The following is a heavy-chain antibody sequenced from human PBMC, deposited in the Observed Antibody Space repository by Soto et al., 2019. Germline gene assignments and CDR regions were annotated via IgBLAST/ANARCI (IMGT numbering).Heavy chain of an antibody. J-gene: IGHJ6*02. CDR3: ARDRCSSTSCYPGMDV. V-gene: IGHV3-33*01. D-gene: IGHD2-2*01. CDR1: GFTFSSYG. CDR2: IWYDGSNK. Sequence: GGSLRLSCAASGFTFSSYGMHWVRQAPGKGLEWVAVIWYDGSNKYYADSVKGRFTISRDNSKNTLYLQMKSLRAEDTAVYYCARDRCSSTSCYPGMDVWGQGTTVTVSS.